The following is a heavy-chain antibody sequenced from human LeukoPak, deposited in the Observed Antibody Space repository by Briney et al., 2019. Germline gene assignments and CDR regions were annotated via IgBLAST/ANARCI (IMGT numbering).Heavy chain of an antibody. Sequence: KPSETLSLTCTVSGGSIRSHYWSWIRQPAGKGLEWIGRIYTSGSTNYNPSLKSRVTMSVDTSKNHLSLKLSSVTAADTAVYYCARDIAVAGTGTFDIWGQGILVTVSS. V-gene: IGHV4-4*07. J-gene: IGHJ3*02. D-gene: IGHD6-19*01. CDR3: ARDIAVAGTGTFDI. CDR2: IYTSGST. CDR1: GGSIRSHY.